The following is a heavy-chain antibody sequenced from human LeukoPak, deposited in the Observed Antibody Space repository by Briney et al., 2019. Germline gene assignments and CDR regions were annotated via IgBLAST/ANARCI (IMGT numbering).Heavy chain of an antibody. CDR3: AIAEGWTLYYIDV. V-gene: IGHV1-2*02. CDR1: RYTFTGYY. CDR2: INPNSGGT. Sequence: ASVTVSCKASRYTFTGYYIHWVRQAPGQGLEWMGWINPNSGGTNYAQKFHDRVTMTRDTSSSTTYKALSRLRSHDTAVYNCAIAEGWTLYYIDVWGKGTTVTVSS. D-gene: IGHD2-15*01. J-gene: IGHJ6*03.